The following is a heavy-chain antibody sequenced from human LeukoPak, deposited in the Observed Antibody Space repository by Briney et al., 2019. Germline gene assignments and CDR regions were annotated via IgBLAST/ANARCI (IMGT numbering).Heavy chain of an antibody. V-gene: IGHV3-23*01. CDR1: GFTFSSYA. D-gene: IGHD3-3*02. CDR2: ISGSGGST. Sequence: GGSLRLSCSASGFTFSSYAMHWVRQAPGKGLEWVSAISGSGGSTYYADSVKGRFTISRDNSKNTLYLQMNSLRAEDTAVYYCAKDLSKTFLEWLSPSYYFDYWGQGTLVTVSS. CDR3: AKDLSKTFLEWLSPSYYFDY. J-gene: IGHJ4*02.